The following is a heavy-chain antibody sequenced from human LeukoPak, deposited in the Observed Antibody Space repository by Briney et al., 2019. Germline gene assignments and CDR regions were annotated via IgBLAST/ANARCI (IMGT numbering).Heavy chain of an antibody. CDR2: ISGSGGST. D-gene: IGHD6-13*01. V-gene: IGHV3-23*01. Sequence: GSLRLSCAASGFTFSSYAMSWVRQAPGRGLEWVSAISGSGGSTYYADSVKGRFTISRDNSKNTLYLQMNSLRAEDTAVYYCAKEQQIPNWFDPWGQGTLVTVSS. CDR1: GFTFSSYA. CDR3: AKEQQIPNWFDP. J-gene: IGHJ5*02.